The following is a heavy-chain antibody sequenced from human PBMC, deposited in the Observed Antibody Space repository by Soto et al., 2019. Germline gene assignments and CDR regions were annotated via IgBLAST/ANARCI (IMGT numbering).Heavy chain of an antibody. J-gene: IGHJ5*02. V-gene: IGHV1-8*01. Sequence: QVQLVQSGAEVKKPGASVKVSCKTSGYTFTSYDVNWVRQATGQGLEWMGWMNPNSGNSGYAQKFQGRVTMTRNTSISTAYMELSSLRSEDPAVYYCARGTGDQDSSGSSWFDPWGQGTLVIVSS. CDR3: ARGTGDQDSSGSSWFDP. CDR2: MNPNSGNS. CDR1: GYTFTSYD. D-gene: IGHD3-22*01.